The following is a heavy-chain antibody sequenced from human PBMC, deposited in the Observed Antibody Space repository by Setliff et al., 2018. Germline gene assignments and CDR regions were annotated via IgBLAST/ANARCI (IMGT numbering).Heavy chain of an antibody. CDR1: GFTFRTYE. J-gene: IGHJ6*02. CDR3: ISLWLGYYGLDV. Sequence: GGSLRLSCEASGFTFRTYEMIWVRQAPGKGLEWVGRIKRESDGGTTDYAAPVKGRFTISRDDSKNTLYLQMNSLKTEDTAVYYCISLWLGYYGLDVWGQGTTVTVSS. CDR2: IKRESDGGTT. D-gene: IGHD5-18*01. V-gene: IGHV3-15*01.